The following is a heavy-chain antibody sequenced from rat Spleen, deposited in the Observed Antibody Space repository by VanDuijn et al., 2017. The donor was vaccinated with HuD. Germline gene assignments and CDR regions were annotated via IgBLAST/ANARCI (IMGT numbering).Heavy chain of an antibody. J-gene: IGHJ3*01. V-gene: IGHV5S23*01. D-gene: IGHD4-3*01. CDR3: VRQDTSGYSNWFTY. CDR2: ISPGGGNT. CDR1: GFTFSNYD. Sequence: EVQLVESGGDLVQPGRSLKLSCAASGFTFSNYDMAWVRQDSTKVLEWVASISPGGGNTYYRDSVKGRFTVSRDNAKSTLYLQMDSLRSEDTATFYCVRQDTSGYSNWFTYWGQGTLVTVSS.